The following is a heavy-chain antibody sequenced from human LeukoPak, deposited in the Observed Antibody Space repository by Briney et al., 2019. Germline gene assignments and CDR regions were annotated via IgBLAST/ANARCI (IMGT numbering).Heavy chain of an antibody. J-gene: IGHJ6*02. V-gene: IGHV4-59*01. Sequence: SETLSLTCAVSGGSISSYYWSWIRQPPGKGLEWIGYIYYSGSTNYNPSLKSRVTISVDTSKNQFSLKLSSVTAADTAVHYCARGIQQPPIGYYGMDVWGQGTTVTVSS. D-gene: IGHD5-18*01. CDR2: IYYSGST. CDR3: ARGIQQPPIGYYGMDV. CDR1: GGSISSYY.